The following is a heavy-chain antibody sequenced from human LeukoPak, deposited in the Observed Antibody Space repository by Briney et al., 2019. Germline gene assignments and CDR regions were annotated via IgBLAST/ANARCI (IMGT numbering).Heavy chain of an antibody. CDR1: GGSISSSSYY. Sequence: SETLSLTCTVSGGSISSSSYYWGWIRQPPGKGLEWIGSIYYSGSTYYNPSLKSRVTISVDTSKNQFSLKLSSVTAADTAVYYCAREPNYNYDFWSGYYGSFWDSDYWGQGTLVTVSS. D-gene: IGHD3-3*01. CDR3: AREPNYNYDFWSGYYGSFWDSDY. J-gene: IGHJ4*02. CDR2: IYYSGST. V-gene: IGHV4-39*07.